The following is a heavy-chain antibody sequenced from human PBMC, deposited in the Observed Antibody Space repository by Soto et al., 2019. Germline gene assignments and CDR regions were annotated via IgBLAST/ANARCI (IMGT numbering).Heavy chain of an antibody. CDR2: IIPIFGTA. CDR3: ASGRYSGSYYTYYYSCIDV. V-gene: IGHV1-69*13. D-gene: IGHD1-26*01. CDR1: GGTFSSYA. Sequence: SVKVSCKASGGTFSSYAISWVRQAPGQGLEWMGGIIPIFGTANYAQKFQGRVTITADESTSTAYMELSSLRSEDTAVYYCASGRYSGSYYTYYYSCIDVWDQGTTVTVSS. J-gene: IGHJ6*02.